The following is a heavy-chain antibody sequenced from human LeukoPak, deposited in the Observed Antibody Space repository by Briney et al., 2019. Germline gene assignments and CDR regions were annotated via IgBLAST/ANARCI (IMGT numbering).Heavy chain of an antibody. Sequence: ASVKVSCKASGYTFTSYYMHWVRQAPGQGLEWMGIINPSGGSTSYAQKFQGRVTMTRDMSTSTVYMELSSLRSEDTAVYYCARDRERPDAFDIWGQGTMVTVSS. J-gene: IGHJ3*02. CDR3: ARDRERPDAFDI. CDR1: GYTFTSYY. CDR2: INPSGGST. V-gene: IGHV1-46*01.